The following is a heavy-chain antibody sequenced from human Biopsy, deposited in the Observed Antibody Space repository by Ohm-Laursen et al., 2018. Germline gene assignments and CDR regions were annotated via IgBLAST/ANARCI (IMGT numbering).Heavy chain of an antibody. Sequence: GASVKVSCKVFGGTFTASGISWVRLAPGHGLEFVGGIIPIFQTTHYAQSFQGRVTIVADKSTSTAYMELSSLRSEDTAIYYCATVRGLVWFWELIAWGQGTLVTVSS. CDR1: GGTFTASG. J-gene: IGHJ5*02. CDR2: IIPIFQTT. D-gene: IGHD3-10*01. CDR3: ATVRGLVWFWELIA. V-gene: IGHV1-69*06.